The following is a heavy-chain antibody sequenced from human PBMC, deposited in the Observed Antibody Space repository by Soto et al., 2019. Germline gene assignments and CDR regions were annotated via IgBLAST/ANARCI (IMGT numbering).Heavy chain of an antibody. CDR3: AEAGYGSDVLWWFGP. D-gene: IGHD5-12*01. V-gene: IGHV3-23*01. J-gene: IGHJ5*02. CDR2: ISAISDNT. Sequence: GGSLRLSCAASGFTFSNYAMSWVRQVPGKGLEWVSAISAISDNTYYADSMKGRFTISRDNSKNTLYLQLNSLRAEDTAVYYCAEAGYGSDVLWWFGPWGQGTPVTVSS. CDR1: GFTFSNYA.